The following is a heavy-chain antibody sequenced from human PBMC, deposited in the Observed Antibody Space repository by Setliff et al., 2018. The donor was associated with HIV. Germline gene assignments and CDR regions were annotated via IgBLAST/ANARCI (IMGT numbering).Heavy chain of an antibody. CDR2: IIPILGIA. CDR3: ANRYCSSTSCYLGWFDP. CDR1: GGTFSSYA. V-gene: IGHV1-69*10. D-gene: IGHD2-2*01. J-gene: IGHJ5*02. Sequence: SVKVSCKASGGTFSSYAISWVRQAPGQGLEWMGGIIPILGIANYAQKFQGGVTVTADKSTSTAYMELSSLRSEDTAVYYCANRYCSSTSCYLGWFDPWGQGTLVTVSS.